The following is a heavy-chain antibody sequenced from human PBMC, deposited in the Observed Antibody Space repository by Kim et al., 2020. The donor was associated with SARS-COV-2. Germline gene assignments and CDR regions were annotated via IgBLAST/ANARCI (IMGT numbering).Heavy chain of an antibody. D-gene: IGHD5-18*01. CDR3: AKDRTGGNSYGFRFDP. Sequence: GGSLRLSCAASGFTFSSYALSWVRQAPWKGLEWVSAISGSGGSTYYADSVKGRFTISRDNSKNTLYLQMNSLRAEDTAVYYCAKDRTGGNSYGFRFDPWGQGTLVTVSS. J-gene: IGHJ5*02. CDR1: GFTFSSYA. CDR2: ISGSGGST. V-gene: IGHV3-23*01.